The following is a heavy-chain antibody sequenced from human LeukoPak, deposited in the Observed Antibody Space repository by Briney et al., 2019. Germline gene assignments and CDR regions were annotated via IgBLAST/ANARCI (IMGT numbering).Heavy chain of an antibody. CDR1: GFTFSSYA. D-gene: IGHD1-26*01. Sequence: GGSLRLSCAASGFTFSSYAMHWVRQAPGKGLEWVAVISYDGRDKKYADSVKGRFSISRDNPKNTLYLQMDSLRSEDTAMYYCAKDSGNFANYYFDHWGQGTLVTVSS. V-gene: IGHV3-30*04. J-gene: IGHJ4*02. CDR3: AKDSGNFANYYFDH. CDR2: ISYDGRDK.